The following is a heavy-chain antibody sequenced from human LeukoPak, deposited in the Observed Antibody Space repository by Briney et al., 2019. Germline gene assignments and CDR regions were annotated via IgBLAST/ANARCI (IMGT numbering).Heavy chain of an antibody. CDR2: IYYSGST. CDR1: GGSISSSSYY. Sequence: KSSETLSLTCTVSGGSISSSSYYWTWIRQPPGKGLEWIGYIYYSGSTNYNPSLKNRVTISIDTSKNQFSLKLSSMTAADTAVYYCARRLGVYNWFDPWGQGTLVTVSS. CDR3: ARRLGVYNWFDP. D-gene: IGHD7-27*01. J-gene: IGHJ5*02. V-gene: IGHV4-61*01.